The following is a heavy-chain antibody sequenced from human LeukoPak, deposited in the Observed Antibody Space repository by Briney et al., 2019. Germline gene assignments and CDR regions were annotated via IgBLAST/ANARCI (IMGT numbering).Heavy chain of an antibody. V-gene: IGHV1-18*01. CDR3: ARDEFSGQLWLEDYYGMDV. J-gene: IGHJ6*02. CDR1: GYTFTSYG. CDR2: ISAYNGNT. Sequence: ASVKVSCKASGYTFTSYGIRWVRQAPGQGLEWMGWISAYNGNTNYAQKLQGRVTMTTDTSTSTAYMELRSLRSDDTAVYYCARDEFSGQLWLEDYYGMDVWGQGTTVTVSS. D-gene: IGHD5-18*01.